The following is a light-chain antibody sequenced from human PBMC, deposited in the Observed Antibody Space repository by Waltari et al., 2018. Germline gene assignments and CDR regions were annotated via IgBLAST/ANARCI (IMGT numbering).Light chain of an antibody. CDR1: QSGLYTYNNKNY. V-gene: IGKV4-1*01. CDR3: HSYDSSLSTWL. Sequence: DIVMTQSPDTLTVSLGERATINCKTSQSGLYTYNNKNYLGWYQQQRRQPPKLRLYWGSTRDSGVPDRFSASKSGTSASLAIADLHVEDEADYYCHSYDSSLSTWLFGGGT. CDR2: WGS. J-gene: IGKJ4*02.